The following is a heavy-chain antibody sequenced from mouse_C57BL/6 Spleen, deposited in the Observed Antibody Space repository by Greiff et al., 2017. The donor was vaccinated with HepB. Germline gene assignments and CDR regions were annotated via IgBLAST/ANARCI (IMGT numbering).Heavy chain of an antibody. CDR3: VRDSDSNYEGHFDY. V-gene: IGHV10-3*01. Sequence: EVQLVESGGGLVQPKGSLKLSCAASGFTFNTYAMHWVRQAPGKGLEWVARIRSKSSNYATYYADSVKDRFTISRDDSQSMLYLQMNNLKTEDTAMYYCVRDSDSNYEGHFDYWGQGTTLTVSS. J-gene: IGHJ2*01. CDR2: IRSKSSNYAT. CDR1: GFTFNTYA. D-gene: IGHD2-5*01.